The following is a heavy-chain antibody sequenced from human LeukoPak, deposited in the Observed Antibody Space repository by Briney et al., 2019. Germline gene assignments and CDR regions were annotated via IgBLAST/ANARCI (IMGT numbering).Heavy chain of an antibody. V-gene: IGHV4-61*02. Sequence: SETLSLTCTVSGGSINFASYSWTWIRQPAGKGLEWIGRIYTSGSTNYNPSLKSRVTISVDTSKNQFSLKLSSVTAADTAVYYCARGTYYYYMDVWGKGTTVTVSS. CDR3: ARGTYYYYMDV. CDR2: IYTSGST. J-gene: IGHJ6*03. CDR1: GGSINFASYS.